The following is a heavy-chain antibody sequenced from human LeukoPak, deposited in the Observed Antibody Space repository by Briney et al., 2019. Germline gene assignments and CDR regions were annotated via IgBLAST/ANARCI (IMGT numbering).Heavy chain of an antibody. Sequence: ASVKVSCKASGDTFIRYGISWVRQAPGQGLEWMGWISTGNGNTNYGQKFQGRVTMTTDTSTGTAYMELRSLRSDDTAMYHCARANNWNYALGYWGQGTLVTVSS. CDR3: ARANNWNYALGY. V-gene: IGHV1-18*01. J-gene: IGHJ4*02. CDR2: ISTGNGNT. CDR1: GDTFIRYG. D-gene: IGHD1-7*01.